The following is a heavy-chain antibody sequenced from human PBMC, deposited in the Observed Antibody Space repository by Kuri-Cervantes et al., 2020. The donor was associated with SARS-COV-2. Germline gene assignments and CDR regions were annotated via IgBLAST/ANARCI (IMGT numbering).Heavy chain of an antibody. CDR1: GGSFSGYY. D-gene: IGHD3-3*01. V-gene: IGHV4-34*01. Sequence: ESLKISCAVYGGSFSGYYWSWIRQPPGKGLEWIGEINHSGSTNYNPSLKSRVTISVDTSKNQFSLKLSSVTAADTAVYYCARAARITIFGVVMAFDIWGQGTMVTVSS. CDR3: ARAARITIFGVVMAFDI. J-gene: IGHJ3*02. CDR2: INHSGST.